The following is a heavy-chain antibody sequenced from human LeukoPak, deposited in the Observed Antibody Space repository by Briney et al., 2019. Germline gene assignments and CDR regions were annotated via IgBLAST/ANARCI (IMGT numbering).Heavy chain of an antibody. J-gene: IGHJ4*02. Sequence: GGSLRLSCAASGFTFCSYWMTWVRQAPGKGLEWVAKINQDESEKYYADSMKGRFTISRDNGKNSLYLQMNSLRAEDTAVYYCARDGHEWNDVDYWGQGTVVTVSS. CDR2: INQDESEK. CDR1: GFTFCSYW. CDR3: ARDGHEWNDVDY. V-gene: IGHV3-7*05. D-gene: IGHD1-1*01.